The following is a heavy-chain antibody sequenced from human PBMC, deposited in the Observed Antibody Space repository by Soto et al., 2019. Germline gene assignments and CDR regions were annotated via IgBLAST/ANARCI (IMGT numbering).Heavy chain of an antibody. D-gene: IGHD2-8*01. CDR1: CYSFTSYG. CDR3: ARGGVY. Sequence: SCRASCYSFTSYGIAWVRQVPGQGPEWIAFISGTGFTTYYADSAWPRFTISRDNSQSALFLQMDSLTVDDSGIYFCARGGVYWGQGVQVTVSS. J-gene: IGHJ4*02. CDR2: ISGTGFTT. V-gene: IGHV3-48*03.